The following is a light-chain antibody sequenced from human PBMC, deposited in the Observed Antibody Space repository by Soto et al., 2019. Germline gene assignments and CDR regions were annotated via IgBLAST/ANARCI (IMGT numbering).Light chain of an antibody. CDR2: GAS. Sequence: EIVLTQSPGTLSLSPGERATLSCRASQSVSSSYLAWYQQKPGQAPNLLIYGASSRATGIPDRFSGSGSGTDFTLTISRLEPEDFAVYYCQQYGSSATWTFGQGTKVEIK. CDR3: QQYGSSATWT. CDR1: QSVSSSY. J-gene: IGKJ1*01. V-gene: IGKV3-20*01.